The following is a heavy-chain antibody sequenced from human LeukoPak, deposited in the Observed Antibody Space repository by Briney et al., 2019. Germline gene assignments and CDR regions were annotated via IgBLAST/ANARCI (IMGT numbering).Heavy chain of an antibody. Sequence: PSETLSLTCTVSGGSISSSSYYWGWIRQPPGKGLEWIGCMYYSGSTKYNPSLKSRVTISVDTSKNEFSLKLSSVTAADTAVYYCARDMRYYYDSSGYYAASGWFDPWGQGTLVTVSS. CDR2: MYYSGST. V-gene: IGHV4-61*01. CDR3: ARDMRYYYDSSGYYAASGWFDP. D-gene: IGHD3-22*01. J-gene: IGHJ5*02. CDR1: GGSISSSSYY.